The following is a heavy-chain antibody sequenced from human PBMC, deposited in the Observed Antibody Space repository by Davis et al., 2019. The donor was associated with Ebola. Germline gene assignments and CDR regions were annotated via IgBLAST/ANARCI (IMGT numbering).Heavy chain of an antibody. CDR3: ARQGTTVVKGGWFDP. J-gene: IGHJ5*02. V-gene: IGHV4-39*01. D-gene: IGHD4-23*01. CDR1: GGSISSSSYY. Sequence: PSETLSLTCTVSGGSISSSSYYWGWIRQPPGKGLEWIGSIYYSGSTYYNPSLKSRVTISVDTSKNQFSLKLSSVTAADTAVYYCARQGTTVVKGGWFDPWGQGTLVTVSS. CDR2: IYYSGST.